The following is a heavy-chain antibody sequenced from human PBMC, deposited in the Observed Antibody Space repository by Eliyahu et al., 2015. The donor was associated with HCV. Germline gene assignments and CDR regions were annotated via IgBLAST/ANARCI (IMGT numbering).Heavy chain of an antibody. D-gene: IGHD2-21*01. J-gene: IGHJ4*02. CDR3: ARVKPDCGGDCPPGY. V-gene: IGHV1-2*02. CDR2: INPNSGGT. CDR1: GYTFTGYY. Sequence: QVQLVQSGAEVKKPGASVKVSCKASGYTFTGYYMHWVRQAPGQGLEWMGWINPNSGGTIYAQKFQGRVTMTRDTSIRTAYMELSRLRSDDTALYYCARVKPDCGGDCPPGYWGQGTLVTVSS.